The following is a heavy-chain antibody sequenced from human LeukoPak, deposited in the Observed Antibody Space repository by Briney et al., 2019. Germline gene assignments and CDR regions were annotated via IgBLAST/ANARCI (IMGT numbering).Heavy chain of an antibody. CDR3: ARGGYSYGSQEMGWYFDL. J-gene: IGHJ2*01. Sequence: PSQTLSLTCTVSGGSISSGGYYWSWIRQHPGEGLEWIGYIYYSGSTYYNPSLKSRVTISEDTSKNQFSLKLSSVTAADTAVYYCARGGYSYGSQEMGWYFDLWGRGTLVTVSS. V-gene: IGHV4-31*03. CDR1: GGSISSGGYY. D-gene: IGHD5-18*01. CDR2: IYYSGST.